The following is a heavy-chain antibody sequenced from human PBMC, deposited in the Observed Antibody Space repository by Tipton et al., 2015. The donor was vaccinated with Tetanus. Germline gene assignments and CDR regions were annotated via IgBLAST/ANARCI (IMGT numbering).Heavy chain of an antibody. CDR3: ARDLYHDDSRGYHRRYYLDS. CDR1: GGTFNTYV. V-gene: IGHV1-69*06. D-gene: IGHD3-22*01. Sequence: QLVQSGPEVKKPGSSVKVSCKASGGTFNTYVINWVRQAPGEGLERMGGIVTILGAPNYAQKFQGRVTITAESSTSSVYMELRGLRSEDTAVYYCARDLYHDDSRGYHRRYYLDSWGQGTLVTVSS. CDR2: IVTILGAP. J-gene: IGHJ4*02.